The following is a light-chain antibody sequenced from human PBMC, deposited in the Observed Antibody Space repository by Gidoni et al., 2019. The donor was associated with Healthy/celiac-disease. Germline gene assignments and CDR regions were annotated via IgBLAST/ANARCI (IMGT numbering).Light chain of an antibody. CDR2: DDS. V-gene: IGLV3-21*04. CDR1: NIGSKS. J-gene: IGLJ1*01. Sequence: SYVLTQPPSVSLAPGKTARITWGGNNIGSKSVHWYQQKPGQAPVLVIYDDSDRPSGIPERFSGSNSGNTATLTISRVEAGDEADYYCQVWDSSSDHPVFGTGTKVTVL. CDR3: QVWDSSSDHPV.